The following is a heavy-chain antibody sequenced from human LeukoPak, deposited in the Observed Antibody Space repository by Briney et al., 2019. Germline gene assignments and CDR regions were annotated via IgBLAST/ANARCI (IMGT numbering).Heavy chain of an antibody. D-gene: IGHD1-1*01. CDR1: GFTFDDYA. Sequence: GGSLRLSCADSGFTFDDYAMHWVRQAPGKGLEWVSGISWNSGSIGYADSVKGLFTISRDNAKNSLYLQMNSLRAEDTALYYCAKDRSGTTASFDYWGQGTLVTVSS. J-gene: IGHJ4*02. CDR2: ISWNSGSI. V-gene: IGHV3-9*01. CDR3: AKDRSGTTASFDY.